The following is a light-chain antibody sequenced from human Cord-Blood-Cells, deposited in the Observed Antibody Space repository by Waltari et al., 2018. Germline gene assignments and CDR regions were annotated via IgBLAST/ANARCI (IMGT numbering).Light chain of an antibody. V-gene: IGKV1-39*01. CDR3: QQCYSTPYS. CDR1: QSVSSY. J-gene: IGKJ2*03. Sequence: DIQMTQAPCPLAAAVGDRVTITCRARQSVSSYLNWYQQKPGKAPKLLIFAASSLQSGVPSRFSGSGSWTDFTLTISSLQPEDFATYYCQQCYSTPYSFGQGTKLEIK. CDR2: AAS.